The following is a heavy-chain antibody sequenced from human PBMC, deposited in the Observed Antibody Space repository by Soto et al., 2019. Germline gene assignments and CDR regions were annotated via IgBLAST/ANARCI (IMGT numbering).Heavy chain of an antibody. D-gene: IGHD2-15*01. CDR3: ARDQSPYIVVVVAATPWAFDI. Sequence: GGSLSLSCAASGFTFSSYSMNWVRQAPGKGLEWVSYISSSSSTIYYADSVKGRFTISRDNAKNSLYLQMNSLRAEDTAVYYCARDQSPYIVVVVAATPWAFDIWGQGTMVTVSS. CDR1: GFTFSSYS. J-gene: IGHJ3*02. V-gene: IGHV3-48*01. CDR2: ISSSSSTI.